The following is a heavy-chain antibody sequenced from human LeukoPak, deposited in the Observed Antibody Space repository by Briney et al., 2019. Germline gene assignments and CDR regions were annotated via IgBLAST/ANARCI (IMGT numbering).Heavy chain of an antibody. J-gene: IGHJ6*02. V-gene: IGHV3-53*01. CDR2: IYSGGST. CDR3: ARDAEDYYGMDV. CDR1: GFTVSSNY. Sequence: PGGSLRLSCAASGFTVSSNYMSWVRQAPGKGLEWVSVIYSGGSTYYADSVKGRFTISRDNSKNTLYLQMNSLRAEDTAVYYCARDAEDYYGMDVWGQGTTVTVSS.